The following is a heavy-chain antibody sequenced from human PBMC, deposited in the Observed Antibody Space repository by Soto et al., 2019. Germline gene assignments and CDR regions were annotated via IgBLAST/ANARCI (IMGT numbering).Heavy chain of an antibody. CDR3: AKDPSQYSGSWTGYDGTWFDY. CDR2: ISGSGGGT. Sequence: GGSLRLSCAASGFTFSSYTMSWVRQAPGKGLEWVSAISGSGGGTYYAAAGKGRFTISRDNSKNTLSMQMSSLRAEDTAIYYCAKDPSQYSGSWTGYDGTWFDYWGQGTQVTVSS. CDR1: GFTFSSYT. J-gene: IGHJ4*02. D-gene: IGHD3-3*01. V-gene: IGHV3-23*01.